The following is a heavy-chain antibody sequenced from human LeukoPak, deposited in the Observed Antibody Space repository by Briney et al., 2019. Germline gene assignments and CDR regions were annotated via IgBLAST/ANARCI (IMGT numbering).Heavy chain of an antibody. CDR1: GGSITNSY. D-gene: IGHD3-10*01. J-gene: IGHJ4*02. CDR3: ARSRNYGSASYNY. CDR2: ISSSGSTI. Sequence: LSLTCTVSGGSITNSYWNWIRQAPGKGLEWISYISSSGSTIYYADSVKGRFTISRDNAKKSLYLQMNSLRAEDTAVYYCARSRNYGSASYNYWGQGTLVTVSS. V-gene: IGHV3-11*01.